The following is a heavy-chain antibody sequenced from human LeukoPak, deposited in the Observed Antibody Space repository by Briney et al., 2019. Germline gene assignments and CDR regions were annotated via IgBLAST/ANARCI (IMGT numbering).Heavy chain of an antibody. CDR3: ARAGRGSMVRGIYYGMDV. V-gene: IGHV1-2*02. J-gene: IGHJ6*02. CDR1: GYTFTGYY. CDR2: INPNSGGT. Sequence: GASVKVSCKASGYTFTGYYMHWVRQAPGQGLEGMGWINPNSGGTNYAQKFQGRVTMTRDTSISTAYMELSRLRSDDTAVYYCARAGRGSMVRGIYYGMDVWGQGTTVTVSS. D-gene: IGHD3-10*01.